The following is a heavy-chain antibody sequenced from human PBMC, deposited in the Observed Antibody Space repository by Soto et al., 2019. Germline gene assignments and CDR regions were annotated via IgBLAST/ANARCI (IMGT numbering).Heavy chain of an antibody. V-gene: IGHV2-5*02. D-gene: IGHD4-17*01. CDR2: IYWDDDE. Sequence: QITLRESGPALVRPAQTLTLTCTFSGFSLTSHHMGVAWIRQPPGKAMEWLALIYWDDDERFNPSLKDRLAISKDTSKHQVVLTMTNMGPLDTATYCCAHAGDYDLLSFDHWGPGTLVTVSS. CDR1: GFSLTSHHMG. J-gene: IGHJ4*02. CDR3: AHAGDYDLLSFDH.